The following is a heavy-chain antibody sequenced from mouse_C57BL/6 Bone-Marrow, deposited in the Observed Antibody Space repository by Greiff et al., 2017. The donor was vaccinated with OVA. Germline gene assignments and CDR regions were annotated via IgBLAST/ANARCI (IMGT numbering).Heavy chain of an antibody. V-gene: IGHV5-4*01. Sequence: EVKLMESGGGLVKPGGSLKLSCAASGFTFSSYAMSWVRPTPEKRLEWVATISDGGSYTYYPDNVKGRFTISRDNAKNNLYLQMSHLKSEDTAMYYCARDYYGSRYWYFDVWGTGTTVTVSS. J-gene: IGHJ1*03. CDR1: GFTFSSYA. D-gene: IGHD1-1*01. CDR2: ISDGGSYT. CDR3: ARDYYGSRYWYFDV.